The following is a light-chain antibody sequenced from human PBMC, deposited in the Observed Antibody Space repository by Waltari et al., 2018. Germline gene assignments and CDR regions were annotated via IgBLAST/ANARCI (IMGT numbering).Light chain of an antibody. CDR2: DVS. J-gene: IGLJ1*01. Sequence: QSALTQPASVSGSPGQSITISCTGTSSDVGGYNYVSWFQQHPGKAPKLMISDVSKRPSGVSDRFSGSKSANTASLTISGLQAEDEADYYCSSYRSSSTSIVFGTGTKVTVL. V-gene: IGLV2-14*01. CDR1: SSDVGGYNY. CDR3: SSYRSSSTSIV.